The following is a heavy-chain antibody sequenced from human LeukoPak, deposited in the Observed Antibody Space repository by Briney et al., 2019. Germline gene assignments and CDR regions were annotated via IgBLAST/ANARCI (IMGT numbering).Heavy chain of an antibody. V-gene: IGHV4-39*01. Sequence: SETLSLTCTVSGGSISSYYWGWIRQPQGKGLEWIGTIYYSGSTYYNPSLKSRVTISVDTSKNQFSLKLSSVTAADTAVYYCARQGSGNYLSPVNYWGQGTLVTVSS. CDR3: ARQGSGNYLSPVNY. J-gene: IGHJ4*02. CDR1: GGSISSYY. D-gene: IGHD1-26*01. CDR2: IYYSGST.